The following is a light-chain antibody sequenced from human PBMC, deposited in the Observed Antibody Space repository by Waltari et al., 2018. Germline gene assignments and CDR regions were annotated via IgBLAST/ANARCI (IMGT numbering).Light chain of an antibody. V-gene: IGKV1-8*01. J-gene: IGKJ2*01. CDR2: AAS. Sequence: AIRMTQSPSSLSASTGDRVTITCRASQGISSYLSWYQQKPGKAPKLLVYAASTLQSGVPSWFSGSGSGTDFSLTISCLQSEDFAXYYCQQYYSYPPYTFGQGTKLEIK. CDR1: QGISSY. CDR3: QQYYSYPPYT.